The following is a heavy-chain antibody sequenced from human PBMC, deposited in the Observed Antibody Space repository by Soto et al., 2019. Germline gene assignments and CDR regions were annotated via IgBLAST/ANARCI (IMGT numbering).Heavy chain of an antibody. CDR3: ARGRGPTMVRGVIRFDY. J-gene: IGHJ4*02. V-gene: IGHV1-8*01. CDR2: MNPNSGNT. CDR1: GYTFASYD. Sequence: ASVKVSCKASGYTFASYDINWVRQATGQGLEWMGWMNPNSGNTGYAQKFQGRVTMTRNTSISTAYMELSSLRSEDTAVYYCARGRGPTMVRGVIRFDYWGQGTLVTVSS. D-gene: IGHD3-10*01.